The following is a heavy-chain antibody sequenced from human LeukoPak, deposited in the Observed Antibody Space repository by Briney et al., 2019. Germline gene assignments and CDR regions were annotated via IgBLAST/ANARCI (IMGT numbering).Heavy chain of an antibody. CDR2: IYPGDSDT. D-gene: IGHD2-2*01. CDR1: GYSFISYW. Sequence: PGESLKISCKGSGYSFISYWIGWVRQMPGKGLEWMGIIYPGDSDTRYSPSFQGQVTISADKSISTAYLQWSSLKASDTAMYYCARRRIVVVPAANLGDYYYYYYMDVWGKGTTVTVSS. V-gene: IGHV5-51*01. J-gene: IGHJ6*03. CDR3: ARRRIVVVPAANLGDYYYYYYMDV.